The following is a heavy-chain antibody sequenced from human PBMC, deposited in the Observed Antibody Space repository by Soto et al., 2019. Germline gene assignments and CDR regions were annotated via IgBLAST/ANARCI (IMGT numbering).Heavy chain of an antibody. CDR2: IYPGDSDT. CDR3: ARHIAGSGPDF. J-gene: IGHJ4*02. D-gene: IGHD6-13*01. Sequence: GESLKISCKGSGYSFTSYWIGWVRQMPGRGLEWMGIIYPGDSDTRYSPFFQGNVIMSADKSISTAYLQWSSLKASDTVMYYCARHIAGSGPDFWGQGALVTVSS. CDR1: GYSFTSYW. V-gene: IGHV5-51*01.